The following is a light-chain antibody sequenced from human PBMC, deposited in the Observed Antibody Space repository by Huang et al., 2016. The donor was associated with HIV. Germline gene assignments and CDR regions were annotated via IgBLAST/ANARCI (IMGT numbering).Light chain of an antibody. Sequence: IVLTQSPATLSLSPGERAALSCRATQSINNNLAWYQQKPGQSPRLLIYGASTRATGIPARFRGSGSGTEFTLTISSLQSEDFAVYYCQQYNNWPPLLTFGGGTKVEIK. V-gene: IGKV3-15*01. CDR1: QSINNN. J-gene: IGKJ4*01. CDR2: GAS. CDR3: QQYNNWPPLLT.